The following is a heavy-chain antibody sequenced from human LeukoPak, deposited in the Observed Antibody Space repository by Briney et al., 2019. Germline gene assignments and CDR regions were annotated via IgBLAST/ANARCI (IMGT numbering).Heavy chain of an antibody. CDR1: GFIFSGNY. CDR2: ISPSGTTI. V-gene: IGHV3-11*01. CDR3: SRDPRLLDY. J-gene: IGHJ4*02. Sequence: GGSLRLSCAASGFIFSGNYMSWIRQAPGKGLERISYISPSGTTIYYADSVKGRFTISRDNAKNSLYLQMNSLRAEDTAVYYCSRDPRLLDYWGQGTLVTVSS.